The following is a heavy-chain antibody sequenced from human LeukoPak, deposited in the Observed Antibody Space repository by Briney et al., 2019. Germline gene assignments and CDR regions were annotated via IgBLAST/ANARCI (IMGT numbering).Heavy chain of an antibody. D-gene: IGHD3-22*01. V-gene: IGHV4-30-2*01. CDR3: ARTYYYDSSGAFDY. CDR2: IYHSGST. Sequence: PSETLSLTCAVSGGSISSGGYSWSWIRQPPGKGLEWIGYIYHSGSTYYNPSLKSRVTIPVDRSKNQFSLKLSSVTAADTAVYYCARTYYYDSSGAFDYWGQGTLVTVSS. J-gene: IGHJ4*02. CDR1: GGSISSGGYS.